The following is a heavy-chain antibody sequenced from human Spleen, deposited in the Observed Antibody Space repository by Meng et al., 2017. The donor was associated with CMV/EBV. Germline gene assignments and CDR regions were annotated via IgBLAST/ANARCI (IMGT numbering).Heavy chain of an antibody. J-gene: IGHJ4*02. Sequence: SETLSLTCTVSGGSINNYYWNWIRQPPGKGLEWIGYIYYSGSTNYNPSLKSRVTISVDTSKNQFSLKLSSVTAADTAVYYCARVGYSSSWTGYYFDYWGQGTLVTVSS. V-gene: IGHV4-59*01. D-gene: IGHD6-13*01. CDR2: IYYSGST. CDR1: GGSINNYY. CDR3: ARVGYSSSWTGYYFDY.